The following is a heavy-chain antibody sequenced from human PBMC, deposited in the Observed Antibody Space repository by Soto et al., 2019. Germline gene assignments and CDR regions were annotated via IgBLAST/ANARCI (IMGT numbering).Heavy chain of an antibody. J-gene: IGHJ6*02. CDR1: GYNFTNYW. CDR2: IYPGDSDT. CDR3: AGGGVRGVVTRTRDYYGMDV. Sequence: EVQLVQSGAEVKKPGESLKISCKGSGYNFTNYWIGWVRQMPGKGLESMGIIYPGDSDTRYSPSFQGQVTISADKSIRTAYLQWSSLKASDTAMYYCAGGGVRGVVTRTRDYYGMDVWGQGTTVTVSS. V-gene: IGHV5-51*01. D-gene: IGHD3-10*01.